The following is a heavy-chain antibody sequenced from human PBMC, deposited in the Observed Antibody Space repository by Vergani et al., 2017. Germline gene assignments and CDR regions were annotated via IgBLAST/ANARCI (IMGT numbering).Heavy chain of an antibody. J-gene: IGHJ3*02. CDR2: IYYSGST. D-gene: IGHD1-26*01. Sequence: QLQLQESGPGLVKPSETLSLTCTVSGGSISSSSYYWGWIRQPPGKGLEWIGSIYYSGSTYYNPSLKSRVTISVDTSKNQFSLKLSSVTAADTAVYYCARGTYWGAFDIWGQGTMVTVSS. CDR1: GGSISSSSYY. V-gene: IGHV4-39*01. CDR3: ARGTYWGAFDI.